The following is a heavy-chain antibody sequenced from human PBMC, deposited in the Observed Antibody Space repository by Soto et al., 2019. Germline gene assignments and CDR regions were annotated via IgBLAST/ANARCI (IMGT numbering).Heavy chain of an antibody. V-gene: IGHV1-2*04. Sequence: ASVKVSCKASGYTFTGYYMHWVRQAPGQGLEWMGWINPNSGGTNYAQKFQGWVTMTRDTSISTAYMELSRLRSDDTAVYYCARGRYSSGWYHPVYYWGQGTLVTVSS. CDR3: ARGRYSSGWYHPVYY. D-gene: IGHD6-19*01. J-gene: IGHJ4*02. CDR2: INPNSGGT. CDR1: GYTFTGYY.